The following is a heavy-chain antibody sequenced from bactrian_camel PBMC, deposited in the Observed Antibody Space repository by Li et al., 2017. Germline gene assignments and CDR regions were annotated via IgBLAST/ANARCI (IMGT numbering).Heavy chain of an antibody. V-gene: IGHV3S53*01. CDR2: IYGGRT. Sequence: HVQLVESGGGSVQPGRSLTLSCAASKFTASTGCMGWFRQPAGKRRKVVAAIYGGRTFYADSVKGRFTISQDNARKTVYLQMNSLQPDDTATYYCAAGLKWCRQG. J-gene: IGHJ2*01. CDR1: KFTASTGC. D-gene: IGHD2*01.